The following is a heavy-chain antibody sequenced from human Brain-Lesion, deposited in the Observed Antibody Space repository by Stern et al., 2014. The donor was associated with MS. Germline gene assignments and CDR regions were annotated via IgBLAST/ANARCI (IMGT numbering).Heavy chain of an antibody. CDR3: ATVSPYTSSWYPFFDN. J-gene: IGHJ4*02. Sequence: EVQLVESGGGLVKPGGSLRLSCAASGFTFSDSSMFWVRQAPGKGLEWVSCISSNQNYINYADSVKGRFTISRENARNSLYLQMNSLRVEDTAVYYCATVSPYTSSWYPFFDNWCQGTRVTVSS. CDR2: ISSNQNYI. V-gene: IGHV3-21*02. CDR1: GFTFSDSS. D-gene: IGHD6-13*01.